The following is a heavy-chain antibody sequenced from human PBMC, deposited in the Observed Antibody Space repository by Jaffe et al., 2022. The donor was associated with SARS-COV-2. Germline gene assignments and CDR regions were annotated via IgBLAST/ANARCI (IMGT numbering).Heavy chain of an antibody. D-gene: IGHD1-26*01. V-gene: IGHV4-39*01. J-gene: IGHJ5*02. CDR1: GGSINSANSF. CDR2: IHYSGFT. Sequence: QLQLQESGPGLVKPSETLSLTCTVSGGSINSANSFWDWFRQPPGKRLEWIATIHYSGFTHYDPSLKSRASISVDLSRSQFSLRLSSVTASDTAVYYCARHSGQSGDFSWGQGTLATVSS. CDR3: ARHSGQSGDFS.